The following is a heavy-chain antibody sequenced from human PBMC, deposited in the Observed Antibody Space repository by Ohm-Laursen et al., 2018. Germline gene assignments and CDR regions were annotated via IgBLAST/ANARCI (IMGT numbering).Heavy chain of an antibody. CDR2: IYWDDDK. CDR1: GFSLSTSGVG. V-gene: IGHV2-5*02. Sequence: PTQTLTLTCTFSGFSLSTSGVGVGWIRQPPLGKALEWLALIYWDDDKRYSPSLKSRLTITKDTSKNQVVLTMTNMDPVDTATYFCAHIGKDFWRRYYFDYWGQGTLVTVSS. D-gene: IGHD3-3*01. CDR3: AHIGKDFWRRYYFDY. J-gene: IGHJ4*02.